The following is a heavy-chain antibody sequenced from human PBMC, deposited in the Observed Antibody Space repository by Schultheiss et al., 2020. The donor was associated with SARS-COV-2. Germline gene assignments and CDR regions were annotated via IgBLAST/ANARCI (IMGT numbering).Heavy chain of an antibody. CDR3: ASSQGSGSYHN. CDR2: INHSGST. CDR1: GGSFSGYY. Sequence: GSLRLSCAVYGGSFSGYYWSWIRQPPGKGLEWIGEINHSGSTYYNPSLKSRVTISVDTSKNQFSLKLSSVTAADTAVYYCASSQGSGSYHNWGQGTLVTVSS. J-gene: IGHJ4*02. D-gene: IGHD3-10*01. V-gene: IGHV4-34*01.